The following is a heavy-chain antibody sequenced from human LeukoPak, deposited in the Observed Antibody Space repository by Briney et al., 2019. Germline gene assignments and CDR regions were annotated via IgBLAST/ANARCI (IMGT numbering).Heavy chain of an antibody. J-gene: IGHJ4*02. CDR2: ISDSGDYT. CDR1: GLPFSSYA. Sequence: GGSLKLSCPGPGLPFSSYARSWVRQAPGQGWGWASVISDSGDYTSYADSVRGRFTISRDNSRNTLYLQMISLRPEDTAVYYCAKDTSIGKYCTNGVCSPFDYWGQGTLVTVSS. D-gene: IGHD2-8*01. CDR3: AKDTSIGKYCTNGVCSPFDY. V-gene: IGHV3-23*01.